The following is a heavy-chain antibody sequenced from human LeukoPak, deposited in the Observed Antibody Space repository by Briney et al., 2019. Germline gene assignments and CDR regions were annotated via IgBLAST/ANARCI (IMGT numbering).Heavy chain of an antibody. D-gene: IGHD3-22*01. CDR1: TPR. Sequence: AAVKVSCKATPRIIWVRQAPVPGVERMGWIGTYGGDTYYAQKFQGRITVNTDTSKSTVYMELRNLRSDDKAVYCCARDLWNFYDDSGYNRDFDSWGQGTLVTVSS. V-gene: IGHV1-18*01. CDR2: IGTYGGDT. CDR3: ARDLWNFYDDSGYNRDFDS. J-gene: IGHJ4*02.